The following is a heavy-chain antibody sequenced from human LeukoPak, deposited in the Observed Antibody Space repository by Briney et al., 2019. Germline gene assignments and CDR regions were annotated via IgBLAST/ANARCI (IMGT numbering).Heavy chain of an antibody. J-gene: IGHJ4*02. Sequence: GGSLRLSCAASGFSFTTYWMSWVRQAQGKGLEWVSGISWNSDTIGYGDSVKGRFTISRDNAKNSLYLQMNSLRPEDTALYYCATNGGGDSGYGNFDYWGQGTLVTVSS. CDR1: GFSFTTYW. D-gene: IGHD5-12*01. CDR3: ATNGGGDSGYGNFDY. V-gene: IGHV3-20*04. CDR2: ISWNSDTI.